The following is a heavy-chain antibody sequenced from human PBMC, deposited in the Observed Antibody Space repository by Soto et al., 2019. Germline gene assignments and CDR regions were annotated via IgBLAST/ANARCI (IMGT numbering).Heavy chain of an antibody. D-gene: IGHD2-8*02. Sequence: SVTLSLNCPVSGGSISSYYWNWIRQPPGKGLEWIGYIYYNVNTNYNPSLKSRVTISVDTSKNQFPLKLSSVTAADAAVYYCARATWWGDSLNAFDIWGQGTMVTVSS. CDR1: GGSISSYY. CDR2: IYYNVNT. J-gene: IGHJ3*02. CDR3: ARATWWGDSLNAFDI. V-gene: IGHV4-59*08.